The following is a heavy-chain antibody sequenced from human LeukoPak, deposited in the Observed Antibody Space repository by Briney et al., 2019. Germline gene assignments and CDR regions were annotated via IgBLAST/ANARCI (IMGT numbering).Heavy chain of an antibody. Sequence: GGSLTLSCAASEPTFSSHSMNLVRQHPGNGLQFASYISGSTSTLCHADSVKGRFTISRDNAKNSLYLQMNSLRDEDTAVYYCAKDRSSGWYSFQHWGQGTLVSVSS. D-gene: IGHD6-19*01. CDR2: ISGSTSTL. CDR1: EPTFSSHS. J-gene: IGHJ1*01. CDR3: AKDRSSGWYSFQH. V-gene: IGHV3-48*02.